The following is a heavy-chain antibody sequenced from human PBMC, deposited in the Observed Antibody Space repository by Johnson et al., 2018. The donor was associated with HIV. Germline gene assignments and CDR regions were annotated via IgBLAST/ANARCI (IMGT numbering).Heavy chain of an antibody. V-gene: IGHV3-30*14. CDR2: ISYDGSIN. Sequence: QVPLVESGGGVVQPGRSLRLSCAASGFTFSTYALHWVRQAPGKGLERVAVISYDGSINYYADSVRVRFTLSRENSKTTLYLQMNSLRAEDTAVYYCARDRGVFWNNDYKGDAFDIWGQGTMVTVSS. CDR3: ARDRGVFWNNDYKGDAFDI. CDR1: GFTFSTYA. J-gene: IGHJ3*02. D-gene: IGHD3-3*01.